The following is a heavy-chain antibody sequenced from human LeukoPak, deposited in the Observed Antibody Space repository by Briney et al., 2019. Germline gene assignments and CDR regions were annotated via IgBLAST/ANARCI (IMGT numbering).Heavy chain of an antibody. Sequence: GGSLRLSCAASGFTFSSYSMNWVRQAPGKGLEWVSSISSSSSYIYYADSVKGRFTISRDNAKNSLYLQMNSLRAEDTAVYYCARDRAPYSGSYSGAFDIWGQGTMVTVSS. J-gene: IGHJ3*02. D-gene: IGHD1-26*01. CDR3: ARDRAPYSGSYSGAFDI. CDR1: GFTFSSYS. V-gene: IGHV3-21*01. CDR2: ISSSSSYI.